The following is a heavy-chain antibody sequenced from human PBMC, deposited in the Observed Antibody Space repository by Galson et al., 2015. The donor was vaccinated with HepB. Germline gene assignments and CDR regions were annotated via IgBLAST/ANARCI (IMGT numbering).Heavy chain of an antibody. Sequence: SLRLSCAASGFTFSDYYMSWIRQAPGKGLEWVSYISSSSSYTNYADSVKGRFTISRDNAKNSLYLQMNSLRAEDTAVYYCARGDSSSSPYYGMDVWGQGTLVTVSS. V-gene: IGHV3-11*06. CDR3: ARGDSSSSPYYGMDV. D-gene: IGHD6-6*01. CDR2: ISSSSSYT. CDR1: GFTFSDYY. J-gene: IGHJ6*02.